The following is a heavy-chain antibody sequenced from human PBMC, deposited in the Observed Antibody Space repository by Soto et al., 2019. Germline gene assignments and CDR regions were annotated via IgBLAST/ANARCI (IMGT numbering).Heavy chain of an antibody. CDR2: IIPIFGTA. Sequence: QVQLVQSGAEVKKPGSSVKVSCKASGGTFSSYAISWVRQAPGQGLEWMGGIIPIFGTANYAQKFQGRVTITADESTSTAYMELSSLRSEDTAVYSCARGAGKDYDSSGDWDSSDYWGQGNLVTVSS. V-gene: IGHV1-69*01. CDR1: GGTFSSYA. D-gene: IGHD3-22*01. J-gene: IGHJ4*02. CDR3: ARGAGKDYDSSGDWDSSDY.